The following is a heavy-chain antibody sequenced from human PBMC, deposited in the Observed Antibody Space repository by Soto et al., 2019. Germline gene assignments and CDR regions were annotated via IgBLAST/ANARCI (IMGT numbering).Heavy chain of an antibody. D-gene: IGHD3-3*01. CDR3: AKDDYDFWSGYYTGQNSFDY. CDR2: ISYDGSNK. J-gene: IGHJ4*02. V-gene: IGHV3-30*18. Sequence: PGGSLRLSCAASGFTFSSYGMHWVRQAPGKGLEWVAVISYDGSNKYYADSVKGRFTISRDNSKNTLYLQMNSLRAEDTAVYYCAKDDYDFWSGYYTGQNSFDYWGQGTLVTVSS. CDR1: GFTFSSYG.